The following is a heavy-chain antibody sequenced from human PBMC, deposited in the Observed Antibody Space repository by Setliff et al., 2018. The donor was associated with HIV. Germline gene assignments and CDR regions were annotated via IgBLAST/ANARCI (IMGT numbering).Heavy chain of an antibody. V-gene: IGHV4-31*03. J-gene: IGHJ4*02. D-gene: IGHD1-1*01. Sequence: LTCTVSGVSISSGGYYWNWIRQHPGKGLEWIGYISSRGSTYYNPSLKSRITMSVDTSQNQVSLKLSSVTAADTAVYFCARLEKLDDISYFDYWGQGTLVTVS. CDR1: GVSISSGGYY. CDR2: ISSRGST. CDR3: ARLEKLDDISYFDY.